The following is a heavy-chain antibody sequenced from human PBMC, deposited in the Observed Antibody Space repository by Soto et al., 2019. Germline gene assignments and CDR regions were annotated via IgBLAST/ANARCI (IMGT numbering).Heavy chain of an antibody. Sequence: PWGSLRLSCAASGFTCSSYAMSWVRQAPGKGLEWVSAISGSGGSTYYADSVKGRVTISRDNSTTTLYLQMNSPRAADTAVYYYAKPVRYSGYDTFDYWGHGTLVTVSS. CDR2: ISGSGGST. V-gene: IGHV3-23*01. J-gene: IGHJ4*01. D-gene: IGHD5-12*01. CDR1: GFTCSSYA. CDR3: AKPVRYSGYDTFDY.